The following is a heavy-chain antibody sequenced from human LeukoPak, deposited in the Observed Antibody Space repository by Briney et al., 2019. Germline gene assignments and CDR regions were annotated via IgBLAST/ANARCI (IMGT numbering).Heavy chain of an antibody. V-gene: IGHV4-4*07. D-gene: IGHD5-18*01. CDR3: ARNSYGWLPFDY. CDR2: IYTSGST. J-gene: IGHJ4*02. Sequence: SETLSLTCTVSGGSISSYYWSWIRQPAGKGLGWIGRIYTSGSTNYNPSLKSRVTISVDTSKNQFSLKLSSVTAADTAVYYCARNSYGWLPFDYWGQGTLVTVSS. CDR1: GGSISSYY.